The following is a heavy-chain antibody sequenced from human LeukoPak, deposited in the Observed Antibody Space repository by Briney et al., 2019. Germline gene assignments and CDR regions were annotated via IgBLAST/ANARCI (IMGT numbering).Heavy chain of an antibody. CDR1: GGSFSGYY. J-gene: IGHJ5*02. CDR3: ARHVARIAAAGTGAPNWFDP. Sequence: SETLSLTCAVYGGSFSGYYWSWIRQPPGKGLEWIGEINHSGSTNYNPSLKSRVTISVDTSKNQFSLKLSSVTAADTAVYYCARHVARIAAAGTGAPNWFDPWGQGTLITVSS. V-gene: IGHV4-34*01. D-gene: IGHD6-13*01. CDR2: INHSGST.